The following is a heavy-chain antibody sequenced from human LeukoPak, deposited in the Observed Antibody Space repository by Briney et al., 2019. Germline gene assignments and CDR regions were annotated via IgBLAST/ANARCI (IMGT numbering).Heavy chain of an antibody. CDR1: GGSISSYY. CDR3: ARDYCSSTTCYDSYYYGMDV. Sequence: SETLSLTCTVSGGSISSYYWSWIRQPPGKGLEWIGYIYYSGNTNYNPSLKGRVTISVDTSKNQFSLKLSSVTAADTAVYYCARDYCSSTTCYDSYYYGMDVWGQGTTVTVSS. CDR2: IYYSGNT. D-gene: IGHD2-2*01. J-gene: IGHJ6*02. V-gene: IGHV4-59*01.